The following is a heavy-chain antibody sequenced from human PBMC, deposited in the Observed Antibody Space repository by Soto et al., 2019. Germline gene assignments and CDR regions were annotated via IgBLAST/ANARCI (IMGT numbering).Heavy chain of an antibody. Sequence: EVQLLESGGGLVQPGGSLRLSCAASGFTFSNYAMSWVRQAPGKGLEWVSAISGSGGSTYYADSVKGRVTISRDSSKNTLYVHMNSLRAEDTAVYDCAKGGGSCCFDCWGQGTLVTVSS. CDR2: ISGSGGST. CDR3: AKGGGSCCFDC. V-gene: IGHV3-23*01. J-gene: IGHJ4*02. D-gene: IGHD2-15*01. CDR1: GFTFSNYA.